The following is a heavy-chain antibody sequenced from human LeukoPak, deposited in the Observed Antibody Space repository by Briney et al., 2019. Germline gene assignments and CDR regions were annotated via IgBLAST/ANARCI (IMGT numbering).Heavy chain of an antibody. V-gene: IGHV1-2*02. Sequence: ASVKVSCKASGYTFTGYYMHWVRQAPGQGLEWMGWINPNSGGTNYAQKFQGRVTMTRDTSISTAYMELSRLRSDDTAVYYCARAYGSGSYLDAFDIWGQGTMVTVSS. CDR1: GYTFTGYY. CDR3: ARAYGSGSYLDAFDI. CDR2: INPNSGGT. J-gene: IGHJ3*02. D-gene: IGHD3-10*01.